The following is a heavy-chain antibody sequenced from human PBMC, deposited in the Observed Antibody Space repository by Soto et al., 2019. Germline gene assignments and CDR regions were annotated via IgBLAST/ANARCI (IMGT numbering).Heavy chain of an antibody. V-gene: IGHV1-2*04. J-gene: IGHJ4*02. CDR2: INPNSGGT. Sequence: ASVKVSCKASGYTFTGYYMHWVRQAPGQGLEWMGWINPNSGGTNYAQKFQGWVTMTRDTSISTAYMELSRLRSDDTAVYYCARGSSYYDILTGFFEYWGQGTLVTVSS. CDR1: GYTFTGYY. CDR3: ARGSSYYDILTGFFEY. D-gene: IGHD3-9*01.